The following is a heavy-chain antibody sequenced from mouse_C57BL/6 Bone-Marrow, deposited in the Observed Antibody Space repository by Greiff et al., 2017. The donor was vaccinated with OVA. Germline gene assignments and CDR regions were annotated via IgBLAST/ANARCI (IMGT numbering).Heavy chain of an antibody. CDR2: INPYNGGT. D-gene: IGHD4-1*01. J-gene: IGHJ2*01. CDR1: GYTFTDYY. CDR3: APWVFDY. Sequence: DVQLQESGPVLVKPGASVKMSCKASGYTFTDYYMNWVKQSHGKSLEWIGVINPYNGGTSYNQKFKGKATLTVDKSSSTAYMELNSLTSEDSAVYYCAPWVFDYWGQGTTLTVSS. V-gene: IGHV1-19*01.